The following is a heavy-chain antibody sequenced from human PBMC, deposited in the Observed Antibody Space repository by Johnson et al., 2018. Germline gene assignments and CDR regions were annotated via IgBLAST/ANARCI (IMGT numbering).Heavy chain of an antibody. CDR1: GFTFSNYG. D-gene: IGHD3-16*01. J-gene: IGHJ3*01. CDR3: AKRRGTPSTLFDAFDV. V-gene: IGHV3-30*18. Sequence: QVQLVESGGGVVQPGRSLGLSCAASGFTFSNYGMHWVRQAPGKGLEWVAVISYDGSSQYYADSVKGRFTISRDNSKNTMYLQMNSLRAEDTAVYYCAKRRGTPSTLFDAFDVWGQGTMVTVSS. CDR2: ISYDGSSQ.